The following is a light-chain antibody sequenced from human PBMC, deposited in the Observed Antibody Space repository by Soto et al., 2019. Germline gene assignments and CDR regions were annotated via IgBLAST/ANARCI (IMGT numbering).Light chain of an antibody. V-gene: IGKV1-9*01. CDR3: QQTRSYPST. J-gene: IGKJ4*01. CDR1: QGIDSY. Sequence: QLTQSPSSLSASVGDRVTITCRASQGIDSYLAWYQQRPGKVPQLLIYETSILQSGVSSRFSGSVSGTDFTITISSLQAEDGETYYGQQTRSYPSTFGGGTKVDIK. CDR2: ETS.